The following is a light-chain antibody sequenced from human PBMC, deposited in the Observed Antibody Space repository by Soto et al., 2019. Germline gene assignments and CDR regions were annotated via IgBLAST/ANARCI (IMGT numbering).Light chain of an antibody. J-gene: IGKJ5*01. CDR1: QSVISTY. CDR2: ATS. CDR3: QQYGTSPLT. V-gene: IGKV3-20*01. Sequence: EIVLTQSPGTLSMSPGERATLSCRASQSVISTYLAWYQQKFGQAPRLLIYATSTRATGIPDRFSGSGSGTDFTLTISRLEPEDFAIYYCQQYGTSPLTFGQGTRLESK.